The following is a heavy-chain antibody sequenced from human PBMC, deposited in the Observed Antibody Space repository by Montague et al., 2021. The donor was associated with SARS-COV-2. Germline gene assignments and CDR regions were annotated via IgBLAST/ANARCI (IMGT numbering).Heavy chain of an antibody. CDR1: GGSISNYY. Sequence: SETLSLTCTVSGGSISNYYWSWIRQPAGKGLEWIGRIYSSGSTNYNPSLKSRVTMSVDTSKNQFSLKLSSVTAADTALYYCARDRPRLYYYGSGTYTWGGYGMDVWGQGTTVTVSS. J-gene: IGHJ6*02. CDR2: IYSSGST. CDR3: ARDRPRLYYYGSGTYTWGGYGMDV. V-gene: IGHV4-4*07. D-gene: IGHD3-10*01.